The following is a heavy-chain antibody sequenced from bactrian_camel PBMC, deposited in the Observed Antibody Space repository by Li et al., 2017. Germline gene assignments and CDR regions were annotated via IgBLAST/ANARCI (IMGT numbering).Heavy chain of an antibody. J-gene: IGHJ4*01. CDR3: ASDRGTGSYWREVCATRPVEQYSY. CDR2: IGTAAYTR. D-gene: IGHD3*01. Sequence: VQLVESGGGSVQAGGSLRLSCAASGYTYSRRCMGWFRQVPGKEREGVASIGTAAYTRYADSVKGRFTTSRDNAKNILYLQMNNLKPDDTAMYYCASDRGTGSYWREVCATRPVEQYSYWGQGTQVTVS. CDR1: GYTYSRRC. V-gene: IGHV3S1*01.